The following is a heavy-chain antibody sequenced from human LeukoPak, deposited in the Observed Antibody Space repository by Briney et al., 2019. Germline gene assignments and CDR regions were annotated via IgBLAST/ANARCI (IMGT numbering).Heavy chain of an antibody. V-gene: IGHV1-24*01. J-gene: IGHJ4*02. CDR1: GKTLSDLS. CDR3: VTGFTTMAVDYFDY. D-gene: IGHD5-18*01. Sequence: ASVTVSFKVSGKTLSDLSIHWLRQPPGKGLEWLGGSDPEDGERIYAQMFQGRVTMTEDTSIDTAYMDLSSLRSEDTAVYYCVTGFTTMAVDYFDYWGQGTLVTVSP. CDR2: SDPEDGER.